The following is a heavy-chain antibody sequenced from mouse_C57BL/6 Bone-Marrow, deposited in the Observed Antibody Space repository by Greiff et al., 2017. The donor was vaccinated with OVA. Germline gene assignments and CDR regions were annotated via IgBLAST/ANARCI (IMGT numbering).Heavy chain of an antibody. D-gene: IGHD1-1*01. CDR2: IYPGDGDT. J-gene: IGHJ1*03. Sequence: VQLQQSGPELVKPGASVKISCTASGYAFSSSWMNWVKQRPGKGLEWIGRIYPGDGDTNYNGKFKGKATLTADKSSSTAYMQLSSLTSEDSAVYFCAREVLLRSYFDVWGTGTTVTVSS. CDR1: GYAFSSSW. V-gene: IGHV1-82*01. CDR3: AREVLLRSYFDV.